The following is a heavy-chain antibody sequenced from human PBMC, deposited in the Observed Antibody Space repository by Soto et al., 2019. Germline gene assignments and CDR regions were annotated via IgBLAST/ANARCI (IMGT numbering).Heavy chain of an antibody. CDR1: GGSISSGGYS. V-gene: IGHV4-30-2*01. CDR3: ARSLYYDSSGYYPFDY. J-gene: IGHJ4*02. Sequence: SETLSLTCAVSGGSISSGGYSWSWIRQPPGKGLEWIGYIYHSGSTYYNPSLKSRVTFSVDRSKNQFSLKLSSVTAADTAVYYCARSLYYDSSGYYPFDYWGQGTLVTVSS. D-gene: IGHD3-22*01. CDR2: IYHSGST.